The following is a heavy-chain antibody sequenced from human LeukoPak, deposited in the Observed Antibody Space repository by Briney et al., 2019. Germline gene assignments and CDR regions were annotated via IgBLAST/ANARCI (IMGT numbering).Heavy chain of an antibody. CDR3: ARGLYSSSP. D-gene: IGHD6-6*01. V-gene: IGHV3-23*01. CDR2: ISGSGGST. CDR1: GFTFSNYA. Sequence: GGSLRLSCAASGFTFSNYAMNWVRQAPGKGLEWVSAISGSGGSTYYADSVKGRFTISRDNSKNTLYLQVNTLRAEDTAVYYCARGLYSSSPWGQGILVTVSS. J-gene: IGHJ4*02.